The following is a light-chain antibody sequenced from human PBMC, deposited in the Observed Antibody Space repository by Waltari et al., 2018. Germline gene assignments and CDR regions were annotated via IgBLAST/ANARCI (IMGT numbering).Light chain of an antibody. CDR2: SDS. Sequence: SFELTQPSSVSVSPGQTASIACSGDHLGSKWTSWYQQKAGPSPVLVFYSDSGRPSGVPGRFSAARSGDTVTLNISGTQDLDEADYYCQTWDSNIFVFGPGTKVTVL. J-gene: IGLJ1*01. CDR3: QTWDSNIFV. V-gene: IGLV3-1*01. CDR1: HLGSKW.